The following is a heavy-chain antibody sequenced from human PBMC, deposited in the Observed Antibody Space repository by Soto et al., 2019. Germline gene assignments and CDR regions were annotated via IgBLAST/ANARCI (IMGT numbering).Heavy chain of an antibody. J-gene: IGHJ4*02. Sequence: SETLSLTCTVSGGSISSSSYYWGWIRQPPGKGLEWIGSIYYSGSTYYNPSLKSRVTISVDTSKNQFSLKLSSVTAADTAVYYCARTGHYDFWSGYSSTLDYWGQGTLVTVSS. CDR2: IYYSGST. CDR1: GGSISSSSYY. CDR3: ARTGHYDFWSGYSSTLDY. D-gene: IGHD3-3*01. V-gene: IGHV4-39*01.